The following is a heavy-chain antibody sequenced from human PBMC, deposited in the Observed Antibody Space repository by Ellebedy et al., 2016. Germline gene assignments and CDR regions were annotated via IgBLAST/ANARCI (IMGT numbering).Heavy chain of an antibody. D-gene: IGHD3-22*01. CDR3: ARGLYFDSSGYHYWFDA. Sequence: SETLSLXXTVSDGSISPYYWNWIRQPPGGGLQWIGYVYRNGGTKYNPSLKSRVTMSIDTSKNKFSLTLNSLTAADTAVYYCARGLYFDSSGYHYWFDAWGQGILVTVSS. V-gene: IGHV4-59*01. J-gene: IGHJ5*02. CDR1: DGSISPYY. CDR2: VYRNGGT.